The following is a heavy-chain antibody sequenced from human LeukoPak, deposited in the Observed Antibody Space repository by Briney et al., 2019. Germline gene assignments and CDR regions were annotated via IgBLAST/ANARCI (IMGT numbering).Heavy chain of an antibody. J-gene: IGHJ4*02. CDR1: GYSISSGYF. CDR2: IYHSGST. V-gene: IGHV4-38-2*02. Sequence: SETLSLTCTVSGYSISSGYFWGWIRQPPGKGLECIGTIYHSGSTNYNPSLKSRVTISVGTSKNQFSLKLSSVTAADTAVYYCARGRLSVRRYFVSPNFDYWGQGTLVTVSS. CDR3: ARGRLSVRRYFVSPNFDY. D-gene: IGHD3-9*01.